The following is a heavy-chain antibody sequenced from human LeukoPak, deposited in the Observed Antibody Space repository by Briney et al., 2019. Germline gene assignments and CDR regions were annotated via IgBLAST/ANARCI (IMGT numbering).Heavy chain of an antibody. CDR1: GFTFSNYA. CDR3: ARGLKGGGGYNWEPVYYFDY. J-gene: IGHJ4*02. Sequence: GGSLRLSCAASGFTFSNYAMYWVRQAPGKGLESVSGINSNGGTTYYTNSVKGRFTISRDNSKNTLYLQMGSLRVEDMAVYYCARGLKGGGGYNWEPVYYFDYWGQGTVVTVSS. CDR2: INSNGGTT. V-gene: IGHV3-64*01. D-gene: IGHD5-24*01.